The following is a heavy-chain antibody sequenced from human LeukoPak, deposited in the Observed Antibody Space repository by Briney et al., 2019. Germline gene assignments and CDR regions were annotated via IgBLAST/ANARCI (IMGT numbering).Heavy chain of an antibody. CDR2: ISGSGGST. CDR1: GFTFSSYA. J-gene: IGHJ4*02. Sequence: GSLRLSCAASGFTFSSYAMSWVRQAPGKGLEWVSAISGSGGSTYYADSVKGRFTISRDNSKNTLCLQMNSLRAEDTAVYYCAKDGIVATITAMTPGDYWGQGTLVTVSS. CDR3: AKDGIVATITAMTPGDY. D-gene: IGHD5-12*01. V-gene: IGHV3-23*01.